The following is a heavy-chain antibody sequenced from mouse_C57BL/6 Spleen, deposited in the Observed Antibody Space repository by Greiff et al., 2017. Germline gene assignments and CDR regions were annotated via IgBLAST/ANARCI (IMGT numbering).Heavy chain of an antibody. Sequence: EVQLQQSGPELVKPGASVKMSCKASGYTFTDYNMHWVKQSHGKSLEWIGYINPNNGGTSYNQKFKGKATLTVKQSSSTAYMELRSLTSEDSAVYYCARADIVPYYYGSSYSYGGQGTTLTVSS. D-gene: IGHD1-1*01. CDR1: GYTFTDYN. CDR2: INPNNGGT. V-gene: IGHV1-22*01. J-gene: IGHJ2*01. CDR3: ARADIVPYYYGSSYSY.